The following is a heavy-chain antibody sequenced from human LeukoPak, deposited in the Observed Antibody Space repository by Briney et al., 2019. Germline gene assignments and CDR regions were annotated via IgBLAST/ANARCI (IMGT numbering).Heavy chain of an antibody. D-gene: IGHD6-19*01. J-gene: IGHJ3*02. Sequence: SETLSLTCAVHGGSFSGYYWSWIRQPPGKGLEWIGEINHSGSTNYNPSLKSRVTISVDTSKNQFSLKLSSVTAADTAVYYCARGSAQVADIAVAGIVDAFDIWGQGTMVTVSS. V-gene: IGHV4-34*01. CDR3: ARGSAQVADIAVAGIVDAFDI. CDR2: INHSGST. CDR1: GGSFSGYY.